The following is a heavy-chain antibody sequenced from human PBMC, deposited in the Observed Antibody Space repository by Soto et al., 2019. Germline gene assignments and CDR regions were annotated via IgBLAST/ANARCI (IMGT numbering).Heavy chain of an antibody. D-gene: IGHD3-10*01. CDR3: AKAPHYYGSGSYPHY. CDR2: ISGSGGST. V-gene: IGHV3-23*01. CDR1: GFTFSSYA. J-gene: IGHJ4*02. Sequence: GGSLRLSCAASGFTFSSYAMSWVRQAPGKGLEWVSAISGSGGSTYYADSVKGRLTISRDNSKNTLYLQMNGLRAEDTAVYYCAKAPHYYGSGSYPHYWGQGTLVTVSS.